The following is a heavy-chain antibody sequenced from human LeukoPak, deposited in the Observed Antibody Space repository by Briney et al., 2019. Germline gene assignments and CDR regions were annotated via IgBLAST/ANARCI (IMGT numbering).Heavy chain of an antibody. CDR1: GFTFSSYA. J-gene: IGHJ6*02. V-gene: IGHV3-23*01. Sequence: PGGSLRLSCATSGFTFSSYAMSWVRQAPGKGLEWVSAISGRGGSAYNADSVKGRFTISRDNSKHTLYLQMNSLRAEDTAVYYCAKGRYGMDVWGQGTTVTVSS. CDR2: ISGRGGSA. CDR3: AKGRYGMDV.